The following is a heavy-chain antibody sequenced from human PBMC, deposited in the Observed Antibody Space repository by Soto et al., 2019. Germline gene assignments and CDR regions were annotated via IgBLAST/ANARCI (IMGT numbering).Heavy chain of an antibody. CDR3: ARHSGVAEDGTD. D-gene: IGHD6-13*01. CDR1: GYRFNTNW. CDR2: IYAGDSDT. V-gene: IGHV5-51*01. J-gene: IGHJ1*01. Sequence: GESLKISWQGPGYRFNTNWIGWVRQIPGKGLEWMGVIYAGDSDTRYSPSFQGQVAISADKSINTADLQWSSLKASDTAMYYCARHSGVAEDGTDWGQGTLVTVSS.